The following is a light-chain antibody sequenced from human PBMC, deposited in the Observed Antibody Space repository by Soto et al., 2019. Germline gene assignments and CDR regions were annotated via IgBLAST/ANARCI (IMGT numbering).Light chain of an antibody. CDR2: GAS. CDR3: QQRSNWPPVFT. J-gene: IGKJ3*01. Sequence: EIVMTQSPATLSVSPGERATLSCRASQSVGDKLAWYQQKPGQAPRLLLYGASTRATGIPARFSGSGSGTEFTLTISSLQSEDFAVYYCQQRSNWPPVFTFGPGTKVDIK. V-gene: IGKV3-15*01. CDR1: QSVGDK.